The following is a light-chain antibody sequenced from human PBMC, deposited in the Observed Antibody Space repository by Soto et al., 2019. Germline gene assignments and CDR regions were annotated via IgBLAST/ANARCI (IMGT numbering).Light chain of an antibody. CDR1: QGIRNY. CDR2: AAS. Sequence: AIQMTQSPSSLSASVGDRVTITCRASQGIRNYLGWYQQKPGKAPKLLIYAASTLQSGVPSRFSGSGSDTDFTLSINNLQPEDFATYYCLQDYNYPRPFGQGTKVDIK. J-gene: IGKJ1*01. CDR3: LQDYNYPRP. V-gene: IGKV1-6*01.